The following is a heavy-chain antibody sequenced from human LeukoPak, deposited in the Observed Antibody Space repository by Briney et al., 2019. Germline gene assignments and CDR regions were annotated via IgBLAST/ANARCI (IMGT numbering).Heavy chain of an antibody. CDR2: IYHNGRT. D-gene: IGHD3-10*01. Sequence: PSETLSLTCGVSGYSISSGYYWGWIRQPPGKGLEWIGTIYHNGRTYYNPSLKSRVTISLDTSKNQFSLRLNSVTAADTAVYYCATNYGSGSYHLFDYWGQGTLVTVAS. J-gene: IGHJ4*02. V-gene: IGHV4-38-2*01. CDR3: ATNYGSGSYHLFDY. CDR1: GYSISSGYY.